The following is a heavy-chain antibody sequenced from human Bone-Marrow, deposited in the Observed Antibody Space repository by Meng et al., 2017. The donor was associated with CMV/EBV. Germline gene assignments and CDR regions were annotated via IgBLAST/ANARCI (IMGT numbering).Heavy chain of an antibody. J-gene: IGHJ4*02. Sequence: GGSLRLSCAASGFTFSSYEMNWVRQAPGKGLEWVSYISSSGSTIYYADSVKGRFTISRDNAKNSLYLQMNSLRAEDTALYHCARDYYDSSGYYDYWGQGTLVTVSS. CDR1: GFTFSSYE. D-gene: IGHD3-22*01. CDR3: ARDYYDSSGYYDY. CDR2: ISSSGSTI. V-gene: IGHV3-48*03.